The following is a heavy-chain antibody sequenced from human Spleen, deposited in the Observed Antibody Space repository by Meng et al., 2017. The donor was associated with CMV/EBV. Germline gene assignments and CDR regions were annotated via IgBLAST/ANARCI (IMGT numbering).Heavy chain of an antibody. J-gene: IGHJ6*02. CDR2: ISYDGSNK. CDR3: ARDLVGATGGYYYYGMDV. D-gene: IGHD1-26*01. Sequence: GESLKISCAASGFTFSSYAMHWVRQAPGKGLEWVAVISYDGSNKYYADSVKGRFTISRDNSKNTLYLQMNSLRAEDTAVYYCARDLVGATGGYYYYGMDVWGQGTTVTVSS. CDR1: GFTFSSYA. V-gene: IGHV3-30*04.